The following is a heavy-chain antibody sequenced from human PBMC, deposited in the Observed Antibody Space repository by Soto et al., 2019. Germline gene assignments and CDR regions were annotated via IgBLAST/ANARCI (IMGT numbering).Heavy chain of an antibody. D-gene: IGHD6-13*01. CDR2: ISWNSGSI. J-gene: IGHJ6*02. V-gene: IGHV3-9*01. CDR1: GCTFDDYA. Sequence: SLRLPCAASGCTFDDYAMRWVRKNTGKGLEWVSGISWNSGSIGYADSVKGRFTISRDNAKNSLYLQMNSLRAEDTALYYCSKGLQGQQLIHGMGVWGQGTTVTVPS. CDR3: SKGLQGQQLIHGMGV.